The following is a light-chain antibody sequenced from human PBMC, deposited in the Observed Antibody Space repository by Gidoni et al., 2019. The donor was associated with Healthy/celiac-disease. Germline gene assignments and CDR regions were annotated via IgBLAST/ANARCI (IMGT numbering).Light chain of an antibody. J-gene: IGKJ4*01. CDR3: QQYGSLVT. CDR2: GAS. CDR1: QMVSHGY. Sequence: EMVLTQSPGTLSVSPGDRATLSCRASQMVSHGYLAWYQQKPGQAPRRLVYVAYGASTRATGIPDRFSGSGSRTDFTLTISRLEPEDSVLYYCQQYGSLVTFGGGTKVEIK. V-gene: IGKV3-20*01.